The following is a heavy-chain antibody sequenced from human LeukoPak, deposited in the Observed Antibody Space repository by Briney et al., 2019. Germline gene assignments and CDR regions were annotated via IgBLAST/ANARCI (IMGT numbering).Heavy chain of an antibody. D-gene: IGHD4-17*01. CDR1: GFIFNNYA. V-gene: IGHV3-9*01. CDR2: ISWNSGTI. Sequence: PGRSLRLSCAGSGFIFNNYAMHWVRQPPGKGLEWVSGISWNSGTIDYADSVRGRFTISRDNAKNSLYLQMNSLRAEDTAVYYCAREKEEAYGDYEGTFDYWGQGTLVTVSS. CDR3: AREKEEAYGDYEGTFDY. J-gene: IGHJ4*02.